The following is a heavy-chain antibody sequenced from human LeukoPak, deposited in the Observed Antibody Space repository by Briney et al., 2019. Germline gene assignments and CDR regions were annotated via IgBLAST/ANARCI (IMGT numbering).Heavy chain of an antibody. CDR1: GFTQNA. J-gene: IGHJ3*02. CDR2: ISRSGGNS. D-gene: IGHD3-10*01. CDR3: AKEGDYYGSGSHRDAFDM. Sequence: GGSLRLSCEASGFTQNAMGWVRQAPGKGLEWVASISRSGGNSHYADSVKGRFTISRDNSKNTLYLQMNSLRPEDTALYYCAKEGDYYGSGSHRDAFDMWGQGTMVTVSS. V-gene: IGHV3-23*01.